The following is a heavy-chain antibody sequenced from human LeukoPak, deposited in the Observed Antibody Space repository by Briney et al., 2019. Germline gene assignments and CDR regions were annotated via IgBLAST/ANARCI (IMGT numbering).Heavy chain of an antibody. CDR2: ISSSGSTI. V-gene: IGHV3-48*04. D-gene: IGHD2-2*01. CDR1: GFTFSSYS. Sequence: GGSLRLSCAASGFTFSSYSMNWVRQAPGKGLEWVSSISSSGSTIYYADSVKGRFTISRDNAKNSLYLQMNSLRAEDTAVYYCASLVVVPAAIWFDPWGQGTLVTVSS. CDR3: ASLVVVPAAIWFDP. J-gene: IGHJ5*02.